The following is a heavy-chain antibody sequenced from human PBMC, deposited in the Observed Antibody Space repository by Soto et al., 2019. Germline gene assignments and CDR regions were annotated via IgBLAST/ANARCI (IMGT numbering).Heavy chain of an antibody. CDR3: ARTDYDFWSGYRGSGDYYYMDV. V-gene: IGHV1-3*01. Sequence: ASVKVSCKASGYTFTSYAMHWVRQAPGQRLEWMGWINAGNGNTKYSQKFQGRVTITRDTSASTAYMELSSLRSEDTAVYYCARTDYDFWSGYRGSGDYYYMDVWGKGTTVTVSS. J-gene: IGHJ6*03. CDR2: INAGNGNT. CDR1: GYTFTSYA. D-gene: IGHD3-3*01.